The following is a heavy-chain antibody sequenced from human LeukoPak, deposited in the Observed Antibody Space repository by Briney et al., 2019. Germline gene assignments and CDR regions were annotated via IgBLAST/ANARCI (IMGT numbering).Heavy chain of an antibody. Sequence: PGGSLRLSCAASGFTFSSYSMNWVRQAPGKGLEWVSSISSSSSYIYCADSVKGRFTISRDNAKNSLYLQMNSLRAEDTAVYYCARDYYDSSGYYSGRYFDYWGQGTLVTVSS. J-gene: IGHJ4*02. D-gene: IGHD3-22*01. CDR1: GFTFSSYS. V-gene: IGHV3-21*01. CDR3: ARDYYDSSGYYSGRYFDY. CDR2: ISSSSSYI.